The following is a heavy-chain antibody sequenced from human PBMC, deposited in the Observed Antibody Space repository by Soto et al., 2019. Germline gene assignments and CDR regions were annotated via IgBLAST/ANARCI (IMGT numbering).Heavy chain of an antibody. V-gene: IGHV1-69*12. Sequence: QVQLVPSGAEVKKPGSSVKVSCKASGGIFSSYAISWVRQAPGQGLEWMGGIIPIFGTANYAQKFEGRVTITADECTSTAYMELSSMRSEDTAVYYCARRSPDLDYWGQGTLVTVSS. CDR1: GGIFSSYA. CDR3: ARRSPDLDY. J-gene: IGHJ4*02. CDR2: IIPIFGTA.